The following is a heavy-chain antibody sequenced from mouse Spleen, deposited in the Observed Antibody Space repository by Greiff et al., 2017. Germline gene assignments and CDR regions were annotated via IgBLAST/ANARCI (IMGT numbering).Heavy chain of an antibody. Sequence: QVQLQQPGAELVMPGASVKLSCKASGYTFTSYWMHWVKQRPGQGLEWIGENDPSDSYTNYNQKFKGKATLTVDKSSSTAYMQLSSLTSEDSAVYYCARSGYYGTYAMDYWGQGTSVTVSS. CDR3: ARSGYYGTYAMDY. J-gene: IGHJ4*01. CDR1: GYTFTSYW. CDR2: NDPSDSYT. V-gene: IGHV1-69*01. D-gene: IGHD3-1*01.